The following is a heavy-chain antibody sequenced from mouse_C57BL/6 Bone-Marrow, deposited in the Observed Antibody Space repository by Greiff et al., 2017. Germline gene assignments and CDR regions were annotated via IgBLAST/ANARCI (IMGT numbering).Heavy chain of an antibody. D-gene: IGHD2-4*01. Sequence: EVMLVESGGDLVKPGGSLKLSCAASGFTFSSYGMSWVRQTPDKRLEWVATISSGGSYTYYPDSVKGRFTISRDNAKNTLYLQMSSLKSEDTAMYYCDRHVDYDYDGGLYYFDYWGQGTTLTVSS. V-gene: IGHV5-6*01. CDR2: ISSGGSYT. CDR1: GFTFSSYG. J-gene: IGHJ2*01. CDR3: DRHVDYDYDGGLYYFDY.